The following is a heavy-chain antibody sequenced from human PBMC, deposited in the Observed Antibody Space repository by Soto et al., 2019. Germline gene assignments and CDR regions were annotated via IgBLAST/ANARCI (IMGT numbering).Heavy chain of an antibody. CDR2: ISGSGTTT. J-gene: IGHJ4*03. D-gene: IGHD3-10*01. CDR1: GFTFTNYA. CDR3: SKDLFLHGSYGSGDYYALDY. Sequence: EVQLLESGGGLVQPGGSLRLSCAASGFTFTNYAMNWVRQAPGKGLEWVSSISGSGTTTYYADSVQGRFTISRDNSKNTLYLEVNSRFSGDKAGNYGSKDLFLHGSYGSGDYYALDYGGQGSL. V-gene: IGHV3-23*01.